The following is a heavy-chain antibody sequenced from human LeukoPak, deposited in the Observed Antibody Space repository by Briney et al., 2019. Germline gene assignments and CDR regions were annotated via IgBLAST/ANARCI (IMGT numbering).Heavy chain of an antibody. Sequence: SETLSLTCTVSGGSNSSYYWSWIRRAAGKGLEWIGRIYTSGSTNYNPSLKSRVTMSVDMSKNQFSLNLTSVTAADTAVYYCARETGGSRWFDPWGQGTLVTVHS. CDR2: IYTSGST. CDR1: GGSNSSYY. J-gene: IGHJ5*02. D-gene: IGHD3-16*01. CDR3: ARETGGSRWFDP. V-gene: IGHV4-4*07.